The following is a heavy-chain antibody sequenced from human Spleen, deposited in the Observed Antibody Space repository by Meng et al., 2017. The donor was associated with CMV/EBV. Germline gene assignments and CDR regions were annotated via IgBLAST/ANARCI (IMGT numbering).Heavy chain of an antibody. CDR1: GHTFRDYRINPFSVYN. Sequence: ASVKVSCKASGHTFRDYRINPFSVYNIHWVRRAPGQGLEWMGWISLNSGGTNYAQKFQGRVTMTRDTSVTTSYMELSSLRSDDTAVYFCGRYNGGISDYWGQGTLVTVSS. CDR2: ISLNSGGT. CDR3: GRYNGGISDY. V-gene: IGHV1-2*02. J-gene: IGHJ4*02. D-gene: IGHD2-8*01.